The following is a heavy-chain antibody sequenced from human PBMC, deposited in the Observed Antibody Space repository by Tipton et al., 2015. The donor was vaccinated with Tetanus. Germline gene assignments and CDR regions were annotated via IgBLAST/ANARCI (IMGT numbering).Heavy chain of an antibody. Sequence: LSLTCAVSGFTFGSYGMHWARQAPGKGLEWVSAMSGSGGATYYADSVRGRFTISRDSSKHTLYLQMNSLSAEDTAVYYCAKGPPDYYNWNYFDYWGQGTLVTVSS. J-gene: IGHJ4*02. CDR1: GFTFGSYG. CDR3: AKGPPDYYNWNYFDY. V-gene: IGHV3-23*01. D-gene: IGHD1-20*01. CDR2: MSGSGGAT.